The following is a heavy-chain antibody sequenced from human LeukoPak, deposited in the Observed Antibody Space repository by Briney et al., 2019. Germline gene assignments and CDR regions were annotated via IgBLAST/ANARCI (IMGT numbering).Heavy chain of an antibody. CDR3: AKFAFRSGWVPNGYFDY. V-gene: IGHV3-23*01. CDR2: ISSRGNNR. Sequence: PGGSLRLSCAASGFTFSSYEMNWVRQARGKGLEWVSTISSRGNNRYYAESVKGRFTVSRDNSETTLYLQMNTLRAGDKAIYYCAKFAFRSGWVPNGYFDYWGQGALVTVSS. D-gene: IGHD6-19*01. J-gene: IGHJ4*02. CDR1: GFTFSSYE.